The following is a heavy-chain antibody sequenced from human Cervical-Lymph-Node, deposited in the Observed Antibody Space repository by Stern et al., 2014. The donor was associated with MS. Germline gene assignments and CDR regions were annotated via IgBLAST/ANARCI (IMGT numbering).Heavy chain of an antibody. CDR3: ARDEVAGDLDL. Sequence: VQLVESGGGLVKPGGSLRLSCAASGFTFSSYTLNWVRQAPGKGLEWVSSISYSSTYIYYADSVKGRFTISRDNARNSLYLQMDSLRVEDTAVYYCARDEVAGDLDLWGQGTLVTVSS. D-gene: IGHD6-19*01. CDR1: GFTFSSYT. CDR2: ISYSSTYI. J-gene: IGHJ5*02. V-gene: IGHV3-21*06.